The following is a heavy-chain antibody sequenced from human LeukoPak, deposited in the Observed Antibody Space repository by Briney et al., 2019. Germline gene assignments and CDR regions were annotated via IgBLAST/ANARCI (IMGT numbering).Heavy chain of an antibody. CDR2: IYYSGST. CDR3: ARDLGIFAFDI. D-gene: IGHD1-26*01. V-gene: IGHV4-30-4*08. CDR1: GGSISSGDYY. J-gene: IGHJ3*02. Sequence: SETLSLTCTVSGGSISSGDYYWSWIRQPPGKGLEWIGYIYYSGSTYHNPSLKSRVTISVDTSKNQFSLKLSSVTAADTAVYYCARDLGIFAFDIWGQGTMVTVSS.